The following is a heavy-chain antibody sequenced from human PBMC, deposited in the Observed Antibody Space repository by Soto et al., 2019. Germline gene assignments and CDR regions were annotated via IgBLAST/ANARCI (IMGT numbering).Heavy chain of an antibody. CDR3: ARGRRYSTLIRWWFDP. Sequence: SETLSLTCAVYGGSFSGYYWSWIRQPPGKGLEWIGEIDHSGSTNYNPSLKSRVTISVDTSKNQFSLKLSSVTAADTAVYYCARGRRYSTLIRWWFDPWGQGTLVT. D-gene: IGHD5-18*01. J-gene: IGHJ5*02. V-gene: IGHV4-34*01. CDR1: GGSFSGYY. CDR2: IDHSGST.